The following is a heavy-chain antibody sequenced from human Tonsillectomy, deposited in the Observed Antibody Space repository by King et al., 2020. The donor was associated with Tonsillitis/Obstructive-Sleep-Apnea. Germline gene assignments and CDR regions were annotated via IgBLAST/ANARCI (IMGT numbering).Heavy chain of an antibody. V-gene: IGHV3-53*01. CDR1: GFTVSSNY. Sequence: DVQLVESGGGLIQPGGSLRLSCAASGFTVSSNYMSWVRQAPGKGLEWVSVIYSGGSTYYTDSVKGRFTISRDNSKNTLYLQMNSLRAEDTAVYYCARDGGLERGRGDYFDYWGQGTLVTVSS. J-gene: IGHJ4*02. CDR3: ARDGGLERGRGDYFDY. D-gene: IGHD1-1*01. CDR2: IYSGGST.